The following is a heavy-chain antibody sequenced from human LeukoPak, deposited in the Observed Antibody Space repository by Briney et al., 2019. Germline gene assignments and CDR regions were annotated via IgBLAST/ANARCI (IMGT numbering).Heavy chain of an antibody. Sequence: SQTLSLTCTVSGGSVSSASYYWSWVRQPAGKGLEWIGLIYMSGSTNYNPSLKSRVTISVDTSKNQFSLQLSSLTAADTAVYYCAGGYSSGWTAGLDFWGQGTLVTVTS. CDR2: IYMSGST. CDR1: GGSVSSASYY. J-gene: IGHJ4*02. CDR3: AGGYSSGWTAGLDF. D-gene: IGHD3-22*01. V-gene: IGHV4-61*02.